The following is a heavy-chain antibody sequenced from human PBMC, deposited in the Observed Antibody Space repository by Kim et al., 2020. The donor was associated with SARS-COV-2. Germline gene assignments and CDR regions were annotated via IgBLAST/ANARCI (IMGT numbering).Heavy chain of an antibody. CDR2: IKSKTDGGTT. Sequence: GGSLRLSCAASGFTFSNAWMSWVRQAPGKGLEWVGRIKSKTDGGTTDYAAPVKGRFTISRDDSENTLYLQMNSLKTEDTAVYYCTTARGEKGDGIAAAGLGGWGYYFDYWGQGTLVTVSS. CDR1: GFTFSNAW. D-gene: IGHD6-13*01. CDR3: TTARGEKGDGIAAAGLGGWGYYFDY. J-gene: IGHJ4*02. V-gene: IGHV3-15*01.